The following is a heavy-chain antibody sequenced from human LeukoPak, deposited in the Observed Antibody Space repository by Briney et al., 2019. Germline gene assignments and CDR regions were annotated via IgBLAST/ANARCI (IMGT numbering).Heavy chain of an antibody. D-gene: IGHD7-27*01. Sequence: SETLSLTCTVSGYSISNGYYWGWIRQPPGKGLEWIRSIYHSGSTYYNPSLKSRVTISVDTSKNQFSLNLNSVTAADTAVYYCARASRTGLGIGSFDYWGQGTLVTVSS. CDR3: ARASRTGLGIGSFDY. J-gene: IGHJ4*02. CDR2: IYHSGST. CDR1: GYSISNGYY. V-gene: IGHV4-38-2*02.